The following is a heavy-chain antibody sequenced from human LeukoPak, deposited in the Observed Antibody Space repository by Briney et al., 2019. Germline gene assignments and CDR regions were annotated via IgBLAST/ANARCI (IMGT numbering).Heavy chain of an antibody. Sequence: PFGSPSPPRTVSGGSISSSSYYWGWVRPPPRKGVGGVGSIYYSGSTYYNPSLTSRVTISVDTSKNQFSLKLSSVTAADTAVYYCSSYSSSWYARRYFDYWGQGTLVTVSS. J-gene: IGHJ4*02. V-gene: IGHV4-39*07. CDR1: GGSISSSSYY. CDR2: IYYSGST. D-gene: IGHD6-13*01. CDR3: SSYSSSWYARRYFDY.